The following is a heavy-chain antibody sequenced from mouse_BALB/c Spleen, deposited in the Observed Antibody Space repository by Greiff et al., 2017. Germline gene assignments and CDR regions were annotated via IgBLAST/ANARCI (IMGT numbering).Heavy chain of an antibody. CDR2: ISYSGST. J-gene: IGHJ3*01. D-gene: IGHD2-1*01. CDR1: GYSITSDYA. CDR3: ARDGNYVPFAY. Sequence: VQRVESGPGLVKPSQSLSLTCTVTGYSITSDYAWNWIRQFPGNKLEWMGYISYSGSTSYNPSLKSRISITRDTSKNQFFLQLNSVTTEDTATYYCARDGNYVPFAYWGQGTLVTVSA. V-gene: IGHV3-2*02.